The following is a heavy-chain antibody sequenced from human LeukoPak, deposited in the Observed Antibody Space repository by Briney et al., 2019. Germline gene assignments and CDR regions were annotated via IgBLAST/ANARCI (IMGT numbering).Heavy chain of an antibody. Sequence: PGGSLRLSCAASGFTFSSYGMHWVRQAPGKGLEWVAFIRYDGSNKYYADSVKGRFTISRDNSKDTLYLQMNSLRAEDTAVYYCARDGNPTMVRGAIPFDYWGQGTLVTVSS. CDR2: IRYDGSNK. J-gene: IGHJ4*02. CDR1: GFTFSSYG. D-gene: IGHD3-10*01. CDR3: ARDGNPTMVRGAIPFDY. V-gene: IGHV3-30*02.